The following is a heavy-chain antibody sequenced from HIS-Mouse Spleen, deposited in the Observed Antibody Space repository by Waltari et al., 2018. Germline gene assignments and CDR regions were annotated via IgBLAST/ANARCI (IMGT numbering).Heavy chain of an antibody. J-gene: IGHJ2*01. CDR2: IYYSGST. V-gene: IGHV4-39*07. D-gene: IGHD6-13*01. CDR1: GGSIRSSSYS. CDR3: AREIPYSSSWYDWYFDL. Sequence: QLQLQESGPGLVKPSETLSLTCTVPGGSIRSSSYSWGWIRQPPGKGREWLGSIYYSGSTYYNPSLKSRVTISVDTSKNQFSLKLSSVTAADTAVYYCAREIPYSSSWYDWYFDLWGRGTLVTVSS.